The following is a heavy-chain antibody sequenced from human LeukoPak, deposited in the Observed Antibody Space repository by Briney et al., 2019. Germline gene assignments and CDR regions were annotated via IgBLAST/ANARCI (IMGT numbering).Heavy chain of an antibody. CDR3: ARDSAAAGFPFYYYYYYGMDV. CDR1: GYTFTSYD. CDR2: MNPNSGNT. V-gene: IGHV1-8*01. D-gene: IGHD6-13*01. Sequence: ASVKVSCKASGYTFTSYDINWVRQATGQGLEWMGWMNPNSGNTGYAQKFQGRVTMTRNTSISTVYMELSSLRSEDTAVYYCARDSAAAGFPFYYYYYYGMDVWGQGTTVTVSS. J-gene: IGHJ6*02.